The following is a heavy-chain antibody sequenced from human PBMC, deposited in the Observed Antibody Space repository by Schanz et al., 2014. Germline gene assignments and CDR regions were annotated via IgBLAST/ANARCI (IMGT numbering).Heavy chain of an antibody. D-gene: IGHD3-22*01. V-gene: IGHV4-4*02. Sequence: QVRLQESGPGLVKPSGTLSLTCAVSGDSITSNRWWSWVRQPPGKGLGWIGEIDHSGRTNYDPSLKSRVTISMDNSNNQLSLKVSSVTAADTAVYYCARGVRRGDGKNGYYNWFDPWGQGTLVTVSS. CDR1: GDSITSNRW. CDR2: IDHSGRT. CDR3: ARGVRRGDGKNGYYNWFDP. J-gene: IGHJ5*02.